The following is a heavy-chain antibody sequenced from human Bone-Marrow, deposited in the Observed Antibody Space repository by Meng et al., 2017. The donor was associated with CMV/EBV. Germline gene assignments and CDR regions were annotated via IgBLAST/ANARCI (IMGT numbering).Heavy chain of an antibody. CDR2: IWYDGSNK. J-gene: IGHJ6*02. D-gene: IGHD6-13*01. CDR1: GFTFSSYG. Sequence: GGSLRLSCAASGFTFSSYGMHWVRQAPGKGLEWVAVIWYDGSNKYYADSVKGRFTISRDNSKNTLYLQMNSLRAEDTAVYYCAKEYSSSWYYADGMDGWGQGTTVTVSS. CDR3: AKEYSSSWYYADGMDG. V-gene: IGHV3-33*06.